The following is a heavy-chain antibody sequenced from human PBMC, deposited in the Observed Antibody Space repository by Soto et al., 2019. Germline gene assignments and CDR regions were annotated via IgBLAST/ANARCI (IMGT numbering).Heavy chain of an antibody. CDR3: ARDYYDTSDYVPLDAFDI. CDR1: GFSLYTSGVG. J-gene: IGHJ3*02. Sequence: ESGPTLVNPTQTLTLTCTFSGFSLYTSGVGVGWIRQPPGKALEWPALIYWNDDKRYSPSLKSRLTITKDTSKNQVVLTMTNMDPVDTATYYCARDYYDTSDYVPLDAFDIWGQGTMVTVSS. V-gene: IGHV2-5*01. D-gene: IGHD3-22*01. CDR2: IYWNDDK.